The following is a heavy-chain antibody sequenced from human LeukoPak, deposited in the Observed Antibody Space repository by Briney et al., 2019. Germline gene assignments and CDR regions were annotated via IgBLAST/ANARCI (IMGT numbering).Heavy chain of an antibody. Sequence: ASVKVSCKASGYTFTGYYMHWVRQAPGQGLEWMRWINPNSGGTNYAQKFQGWVTLTRDTSISTAYMELSRLRSDDTAVYYCARGRDIVVVPAAMKDLRTWFDPWGQGTLVTVSS. D-gene: IGHD2-2*01. V-gene: IGHV1-2*04. CDR3: ARGRDIVVVPAAMKDLRTWFDP. CDR2: INPNSGGT. CDR1: GYTFTGYY. J-gene: IGHJ5*02.